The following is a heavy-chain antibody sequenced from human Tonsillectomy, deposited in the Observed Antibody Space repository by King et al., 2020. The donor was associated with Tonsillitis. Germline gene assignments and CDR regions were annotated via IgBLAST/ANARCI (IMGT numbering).Heavy chain of an antibody. Sequence: VQLVESGGGLVQPGGSLRLSCAASGFTFSNYAMSWVRQAPGKGLEWVSAISGSGGSAYYADSVKGRFTISRDNSKNTLYLQMNSLRVEDTAVYYCAKSPMIGLPVLHYGMDVWGQGTTVTVSS. D-gene: IGHD2-15*01. CDR3: AKSPMIGLPVLHYGMDV. CDR2: ISGSGGSA. V-gene: IGHV3-23*04. CDR1: GFTFSNYA. J-gene: IGHJ6*02.